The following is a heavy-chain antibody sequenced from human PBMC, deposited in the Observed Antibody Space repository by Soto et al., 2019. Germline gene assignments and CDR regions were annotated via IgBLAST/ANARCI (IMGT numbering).Heavy chain of an antibody. V-gene: IGHV4-30-4*01. D-gene: IGHD5-18*01. J-gene: IGHJ5*02. Sequence: PSETLSLTCTVSGDSISSINNYWSWIRQPPGEGLEWIGFISYSGTTSYSPSLKSRVAISLDTSKNQFSLSLNFVTAAYTAVYYCARGRGYSYGLDPWGQGSLVTVS. CDR3: ARGRGYSYGLDP. CDR2: ISYSGTT. CDR1: GDSISSINNY.